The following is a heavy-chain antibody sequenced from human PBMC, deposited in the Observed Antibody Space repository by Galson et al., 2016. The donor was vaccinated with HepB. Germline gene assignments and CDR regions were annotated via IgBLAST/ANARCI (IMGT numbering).Heavy chain of an antibody. Sequence: ETLSLTCTVSGGSIANRDYYWAWIRQSPGKGLEWIASIYYSGSAHYNPSLKSRLTISVDTSKNHFSLTLTSVTAADTAVYYCARHQAGHYYGSEIKRPYSQYYGVDVWGPGTTVIVTS. J-gene: IGHJ6*02. CDR3: ARHQAGHYYGSEIKRPYSQYYGVDV. D-gene: IGHD3-10*01. CDR2: IYYSGSA. V-gene: IGHV4-39*01. CDR1: GGSIANRDYY.